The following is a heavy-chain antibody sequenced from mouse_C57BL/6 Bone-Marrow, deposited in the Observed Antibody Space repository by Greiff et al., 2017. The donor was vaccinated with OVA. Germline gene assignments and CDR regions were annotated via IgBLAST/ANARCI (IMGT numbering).Heavy chain of an antibody. V-gene: IGHV5-9*01. Sequence: DVKLVESGGGLVKPGGSLKLSCAASGFTFSSYTMSWVRQTPEKRLEWVATISGGGGNTYYPDSVKGRFTISRDNAKNTLYLQMSSLRSEDTALYYCARHEAPYYYGSSYGYWGQGTTLTVSS. CDR1: GFTFSSYT. D-gene: IGHD1-1*01. CDR2: ISGGGGNT. J-gene: IGHJ2*01. CDR3: ARHEAPYYYGSSYGY.